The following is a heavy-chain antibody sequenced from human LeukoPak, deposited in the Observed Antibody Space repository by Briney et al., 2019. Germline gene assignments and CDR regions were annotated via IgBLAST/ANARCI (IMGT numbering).Heavy chain of an antibody. CDR3: ARRYSSGQIPYFDY. Sequence: ESLKISCKASGYSFTNYWIDWVRQMPGKGLEWMGIIYPGDSHTRYSPSFEGQVTISADKSISTAYLQWRSLKASDTAMYYCARRYSSGQIPYFDYWGQGTLVTVSS. V-gene: IGHV5-51*01. J-gene: IGHJ4*02. D-gene: IGHD6-19*01. CDR1: GYSFTNYW. CDR2: IYPGDSHT.